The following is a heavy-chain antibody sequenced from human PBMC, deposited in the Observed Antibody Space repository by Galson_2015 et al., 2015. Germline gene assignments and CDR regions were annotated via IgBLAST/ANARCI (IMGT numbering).Heavy chain of an antibody. CDR3: ASVYDSSSPTDY. V-gene: IGHV2-5*01. Sequence: PALVKPPQPLTLTCTFSGFSLSTSGVGVGWIRQPPGKALEWLALIYWNDDKRYSPSLKSRLTITKDTSKNQVVLTMTNMDPVDTATYYCASVYDSSSPTDYWGQGTLVTVSS. CDR2: IYWNDDK. D-gene: IGHD3-22*01. J-gene: IGHJ4*02. CDR1: GFSLSTSGVG.